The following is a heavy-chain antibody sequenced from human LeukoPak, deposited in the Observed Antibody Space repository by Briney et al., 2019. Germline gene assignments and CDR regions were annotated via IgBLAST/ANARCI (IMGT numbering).Heavy chain of an antibody. CDR3: ARGRPGIAAAGTGFDP. CDR1: GYTFTGYY. V-gene: IGHV1-2*02. Sequence: ASVKVSCKASGYTFTGYYMHWVRQAPGQGLEWMGWINPNSGGTNYAQKFQGRVTMTRDTSISTAYMELSRLRSDDTAVYYCARGRPGIAAAGTGFDPWGQGTRVTVSS. CDR2: INPNSGGT. J-gene: IGHJ5*02. D-gene: IGHD6-13*01.